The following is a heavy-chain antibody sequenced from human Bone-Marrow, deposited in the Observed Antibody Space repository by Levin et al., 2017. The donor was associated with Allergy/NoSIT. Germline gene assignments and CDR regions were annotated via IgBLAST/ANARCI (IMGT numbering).Heavy chain of an antibody. V-gene: IGHV3-21*01. CDR1: GFTFSSYS. Sequence: PGGSLRLSCAASGFTFSSYSMNWVRQAPGKGLEWVSSISSSSSYIYYADSVKGRFTISRDNAKNSLYLQMNSLRAEDTAVYYCARGDCTGGARTNHSGDFDYWGQGTLVTVSS. CDR3: ARGDCTGGARTNHSGDFDY. D-gene: IGHD2-8*02. CDR2: ISSSSSYI. J-gene: IGHJ4*02.